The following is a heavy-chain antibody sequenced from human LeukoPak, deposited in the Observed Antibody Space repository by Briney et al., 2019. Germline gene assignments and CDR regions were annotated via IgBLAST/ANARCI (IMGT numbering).Heavy chain of an antibody. CDR1: GFTFGNYA. CDR2: ISGDGGST. V-gene: IGHV3-43*02. CDR3: VRDSRPPF. Sequence: GGSLRLSCAASGFTFGNYAMHWIRQAPGKCLEWVSFISGDGGSTYYADSVKGRFTISRDNSKNSLCLQMNSLRTDDSAFYYCVRDSRPPFWGQGTLVTVTS. D-gene: IGHD6-6*01. J-gene: IGHJ4*02.